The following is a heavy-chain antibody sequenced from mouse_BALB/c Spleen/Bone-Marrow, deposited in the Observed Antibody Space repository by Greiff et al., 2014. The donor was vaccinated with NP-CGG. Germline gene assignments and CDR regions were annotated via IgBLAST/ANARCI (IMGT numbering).Heavy chain of an antibody. Sequence: VQLQQSGAELVKPGASVKLSCTASGFNIKDTYMHWVKQRPEQGLEWIGRIDPANGNTKYDPKFQGKATITAYTSSNTAHLHLSSLTSEDTAVYYCANDWFAYWGQGTLVTVSA. D-gene: IGHD2-3*01. CDR2: IDPANGNT. CDR3: ANDWFAY. J-gene: IGHJ3*01. CDR1: GFNIKDTY. V-gene: IGHV14-3*02.